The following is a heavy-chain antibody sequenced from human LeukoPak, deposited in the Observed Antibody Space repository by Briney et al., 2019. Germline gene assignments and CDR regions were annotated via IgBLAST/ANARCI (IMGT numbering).Heavy chain of an antibody. Sequence: PGGSLRLSCAASGFNFREYWMTWVRLAPGKGLEWVANIKENDDGTEKNYVDTVKGRFTISRDNAENSLYLQMNSLTAEDTAVYYCAREWVIGPKSAFDIWGQGTMVTVSS. D-gene: IGHD3-16*02. CDR1: GFNFREYW. J-gene: IGHJ3*02. V-gene: IGHV3-7*01. CDR3: AREWVIGPKSAFDI. CDR2: IKENDDGTEK.